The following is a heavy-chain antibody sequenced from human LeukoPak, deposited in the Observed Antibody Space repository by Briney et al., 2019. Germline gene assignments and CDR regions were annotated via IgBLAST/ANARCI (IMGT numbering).Heavy chain of an antibody. V-gene: IGHV1-18*01. Sequence: ASVKVSCETSGYTFPVYGITWLRQAPGQGLEWMGWISAYNGNTNCAQKLQGRVTMTTDTSTSTAYMELRSLRSDDTAVYYCARDTQDYYGSGSYYWGQGTLVTVSS. J-gene: IGHJ4*02. D-gene: IGHD3-10*01. CDR3: ARDTQDYYGSGSYY. CDR1: GYTFPVYG. CDR2: ISAYNGNT.